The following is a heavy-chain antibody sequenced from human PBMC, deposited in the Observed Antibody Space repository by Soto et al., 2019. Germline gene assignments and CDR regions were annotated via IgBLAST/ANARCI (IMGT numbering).Heavy chain of an antibody. V-gene: IGHV4-31*03. J-gene: IGHJ5*02. CDR1: GGSISSGGYY. CDR2: IYYSGST. Sequence: SETLSLTCTVSGGSISSGGYYWSWIRQHPGKGLEWIGYIYYSGSTYYNPSLKRRVTISVDTSKNQFSLKLSSVTAADTAVYYCARDGRTDCSGGSCYSPGPFGPWGQGTLVTVSS. D-gene: IGHD2-15*01. CDR3: ARDGRTDCSGGSCYSPGPFGP.